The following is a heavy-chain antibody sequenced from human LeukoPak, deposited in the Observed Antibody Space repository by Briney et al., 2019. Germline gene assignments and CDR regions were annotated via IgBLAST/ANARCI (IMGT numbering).Heavy chain of an antibody. CDR2: IIPIFGIA. Sequence: GSSVKVSCKASGGTFSSYAISWVRQAPEQGLEWMGRIIPIFGIANYAQKFQGRVTITADKSTSTAYMELSSLRSEDTAVYYCARGDCSSTSCSFDYWGQGTLVTVSS. V-gene: IGHV1-69*04. CDR1: GGTFSSYA. CDR3: ARGDCSSTSCSFDY. D-gene: IGHD2-2*01. J-gene: IGHJ4*02.